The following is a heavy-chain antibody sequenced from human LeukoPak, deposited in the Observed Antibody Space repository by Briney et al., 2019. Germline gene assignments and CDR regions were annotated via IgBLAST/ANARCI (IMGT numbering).Heavy chain of an antibody. CDR2: IKSKTDGGTT. CDR1: GFTFSNAW. V-gene: IGHV3-15*01. J-gene: IGHJ6*02. Sequence: GGSLRLSCAASGFTFSNAWMSWVRQAPGKGLEWVGRIKSKTDGGTTDYAAPVKGRFTISRDDSKNTLYLPMNSLRLEDTAIYYCAWGMDVWGQGTTVTVSS. CDR3: AWGMDV.